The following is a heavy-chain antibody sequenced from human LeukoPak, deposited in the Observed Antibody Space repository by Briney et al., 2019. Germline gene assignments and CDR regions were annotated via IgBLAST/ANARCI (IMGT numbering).Heavy chain of an antibody. D-gene: IGHD6-19*01. CDR3: VRDFAVKVAAYNWFDP. V-gene: IGHV3-74*01. CDR2: INNDGSRT. J-gene: IGHJ5*02. CDR1: GFTFSSHW. Sequence: PGGSLRLSCAASGFTFSSHWMHWVRQTPGKGLVWVSRINNDGSRTDYADSVKGRFTISRDNAKNTLYLEMNSPRAEDTAAYYCVRDFAVKVAAYNWFDPWGQGTLVTVSS.